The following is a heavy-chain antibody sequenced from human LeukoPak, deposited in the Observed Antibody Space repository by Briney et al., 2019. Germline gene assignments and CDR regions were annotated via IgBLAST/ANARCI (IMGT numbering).Heavy chain of an antibody. Sequence: ASVKVSCKASGYTFTSYGISWVRQAPGQGLEWMGWISAYNGNTNYAQKLQGRVTMTTDTSTSTAYMELRSLRSDDTAVYYCARSRSGWDDDYYYYGMDVWGQGTTVTVSS. J-gene: IGHJ6*02. V-gene: IGHV1-18*01. CDR3: ARSRSGWDDDYYYYGMDV. CDR2: ISAYNGNT. CDR1: GYTFTSYG. D-gene: IGHD6-19*01.